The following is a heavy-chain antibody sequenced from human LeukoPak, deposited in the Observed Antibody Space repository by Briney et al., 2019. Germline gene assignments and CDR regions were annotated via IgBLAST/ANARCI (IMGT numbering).Heavy chain of an antibody. Sequence: SVKVSCKASGGTFSSYAISWVRQPPGQGLEWMGGIIPIFGTANYAQKFQGRVTITADESTSTAYMELSSLRSEDTAVYYCARDHGSGSYYLNWFDPWGQGTLVTVSS. D-gene: IGHD3-10*01. J-gene: IGHJ5*02. CDR3: ARDHGSGSYYLNWFDP. V-gene: IGHV1-69*13. CDR1: GGTFSSYA. CDR2: IIPIFGTA.